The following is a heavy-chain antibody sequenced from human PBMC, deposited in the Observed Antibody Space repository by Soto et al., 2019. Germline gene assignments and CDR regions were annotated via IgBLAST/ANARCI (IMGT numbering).Heavy chain of an antibody. CDR2: ISYDGSNK. V-gene: IGHV3-30-3*01. Sequence: PGGSLRLSCAASGFTFSSYAMHWVRQAPGKGLEWVAVISYDGSNKYYADSVKGRFTISRDNSKNTLYLQMNSLRAEDTAVYYCARGGGPITMTVVDRADDAFDIWGQGTMVTVSS. J-gene: IGHJ3*02. D-gene: IGHD3-22*01. CDR3: ARGGGPITMTVVDRADDAFDI. CDR1: GFTFSSYA.